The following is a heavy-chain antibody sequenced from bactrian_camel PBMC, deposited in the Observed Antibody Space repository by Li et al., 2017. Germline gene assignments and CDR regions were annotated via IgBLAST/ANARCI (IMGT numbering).Heavy chain of an antibody. J-gene: IGHJ4*01. V-gene: IGHV3-2*01. CDR3: ATSYIGPWYLDY. CDR1: GFIFNAVY. CDR2: IASDGSMT. Sequence: HVQLVEYGGDLVQPGGSLTLSCTASGFIFNAVYMSWVRQAPGKGLEWVSTIASDGSMTYYTDSVKGRFTISRDNAKNTVYLQMNSLQSEDTALYYCATSYIGPWYLDYWGQGTQVTVS. D-gene: IGHD7*01.